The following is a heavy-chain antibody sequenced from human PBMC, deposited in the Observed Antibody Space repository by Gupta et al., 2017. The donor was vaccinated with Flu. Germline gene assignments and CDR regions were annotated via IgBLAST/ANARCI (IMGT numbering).Heavy chain of an antibody. Sequence: QVQLVQSGAEVKKPGASVKVSCKASGYPFTGYDMHWVRQAPGQGLEWMGWINPNSGGTNYAQKFQGRVTMTRDTSISTAYMELSRLRSDDTAVYYCARDSPPYGGNSGWFDPWGQGTLVTVSS. J-gene: IGHJ5*02. CDR1: GYPFTGYD. D-gene: IGHD4-23*01. CDR2: INPNSGGT. CDR3: ARDSPPYGGNSGWFDP. V-gene: IGHV1-2*02.